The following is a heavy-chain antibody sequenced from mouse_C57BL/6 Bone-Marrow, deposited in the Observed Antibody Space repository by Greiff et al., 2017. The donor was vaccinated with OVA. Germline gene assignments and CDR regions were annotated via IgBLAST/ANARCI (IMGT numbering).Heavy chain of an antibody. CDR2: INPSTGGT. CDR3: ARSFYGTLWYFDV. CDR1: GYSFTGYY. J-gene: IGHJ1*03. Sequence: EVQLQQSGPELVKPGASVKISCKASGYSFTGYYMNWVKQSPEKSLEWIGEINPSTGGTTYNQKFKAKATLTVDKSYSTAYMQLKILTSEDSAVYYCARSFYGTLWYFDVWGTGTTVTVSS. D-gene: IGHD2-1*01. V-gene: IGHV1-42*01.